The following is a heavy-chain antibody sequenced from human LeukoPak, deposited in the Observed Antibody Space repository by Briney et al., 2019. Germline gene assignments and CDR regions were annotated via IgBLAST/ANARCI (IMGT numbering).Heavy chain of an antibody. V-gene: IGHV3-30*18. CDR3: AKDSTPTTVTTFDY. Sequence: GRSLRLSRAASGFTFSSYGMHWVRQAPGKGLEWVAVISYDGSNKYYADSVKGRFTISRDNSKNTLYLQMNSLRAEDTAVYYCAKDSTPTTVTTFDYWGQGTLVTVSS. CDR1: GFTFSSYG. CDR2: ISYDGSNK. J-gene: IGHJ4*02. D-gene: IGHD4-17*01.